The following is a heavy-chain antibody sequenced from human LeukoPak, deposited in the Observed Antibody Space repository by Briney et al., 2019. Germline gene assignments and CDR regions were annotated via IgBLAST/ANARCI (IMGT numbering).Heavy chain of an antibody. V-gene: IGHV3-7*01. CDR1: GFTFSNYW. J-gene: IGHJ4*02. CDR3: AGGRQLGC. CDR2: IKEDGSEK. D-gene: IGHD6-13*01. Sequence: GGSLRLSCAASGFTFSNYWMSWVRQAPGKGLEWVANIKEDGSEKYYVDSVKGRFTISRDNARNSLYLQMNSLRAEDTAVYYCAGGRQLGCWGQGTLVTVPS.